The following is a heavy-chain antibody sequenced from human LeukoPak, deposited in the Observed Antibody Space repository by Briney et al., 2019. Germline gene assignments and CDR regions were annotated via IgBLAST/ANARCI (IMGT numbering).Heavy chain of an antibody. CDR2: ISRTGSYI. Sequence: GGSLRLSCAASGFTFSSYNMNWVRQAPGRGLEWVSSISRTGSYIYYADSVKGRFTISRDNAQNSLYLQMNSLRVEDTAVYYCARVLETDCRGGSCYSGLDYWGQGTLVTVSS. D-gene: IGHD2-15*01. CDR1: GFTFSSYN. V-gene: IGHV3-21*01. J-gene: IGHJ4*02. CDR3: ARVLETDCRGGSCYSGLDY.